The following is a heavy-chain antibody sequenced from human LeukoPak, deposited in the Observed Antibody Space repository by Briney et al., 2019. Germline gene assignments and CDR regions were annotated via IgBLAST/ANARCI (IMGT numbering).Heavy chain of an antibody. D-gene: IGHD3-10*01. Sequence: SETLSLTCTVSGGSISSYYWGWIRQPAGTGLKWIGRIYTSGSTNYNPSLKSRVTMSVDTSKNQFSLKLSSVTAADTAVYYCARSPHYYGSGEPWGQGTLVTVSS. CDR2: IYTSGST. CDR3: ARSPHYYGSGEP. J-gene: IGHJ5*02. V-gene: IGHV4-4*07. CDR1: GGSISSYY.